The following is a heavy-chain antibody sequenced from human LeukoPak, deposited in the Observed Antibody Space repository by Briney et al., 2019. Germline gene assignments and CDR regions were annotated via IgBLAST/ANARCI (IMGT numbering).Heavy chain of an antibody. V-gene: IGHV3-48*03. J-gene: IGHJ6*03. CDR2: ISSSGSTI. CDR1: GFTFSSYE. CDR3: ARERIGTTGTTSVGLGYYMDV. Sequence: PGGSLRLSCAASGFTFSSYEMNWVRQAPGKGLEWVSYISSSGSTIYYADSVKGRFTISRDNAKNSLYLQMNSLRAEDTALYHCARERIGTTGTTSVGLGYYMDVWGKGTTVTISS. D-gene: IGHD1-1*01.